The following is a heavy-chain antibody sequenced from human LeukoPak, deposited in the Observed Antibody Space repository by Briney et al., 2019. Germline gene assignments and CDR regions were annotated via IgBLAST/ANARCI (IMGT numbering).Heavy chain of an antibody. Sequence: PSETLSLTCAVSGGSISSSNWWSWVRQPPGKGLEWIGEIYHSGSTNYNPSLKSRVTISVDKSENQFSLHLNSVTPEDTAVYYCARESGSYSSSYRFDSWGQGTLVTVSS. CDR2: IYHSGST. CDR1: GGSISSSNW. CDR3: ARESGSYSSSYRFDS. J-gene: IGHJ4*02. D-gene: IGHD6-6*01. V-gene: IGHV4-4*02.